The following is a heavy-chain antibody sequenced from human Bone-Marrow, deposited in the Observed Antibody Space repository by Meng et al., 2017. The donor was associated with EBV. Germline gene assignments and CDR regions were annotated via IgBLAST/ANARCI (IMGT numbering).Heavy chain of an antibody. CDR2: IYWDDDK. V-gene: IGHV2-5*02. CDR3: AHLDSYYDILTGYKY. Sequence: IPYKESWPPLRTPTQTPPLTRSLSGFPPSNSGVGVGWIRQPPGKALEWLALIYWDDDKRYSPSLKSRLTITKDTSKNQVVLTMTNMDPADTATYYCAHLDSYYDILTGYKYWGQGTLVTVSS. CDR1: GFPPSNSGVG. D-gene: IGHD3-9*01. J-gene: IGHJ4*02.